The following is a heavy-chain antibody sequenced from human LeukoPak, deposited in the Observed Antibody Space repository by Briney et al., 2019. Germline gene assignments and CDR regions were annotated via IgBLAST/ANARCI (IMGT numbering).Heavy chain of an antibody. J-gene: IGHJ1*01. CDR3: ARDRENSYLPL. D-gene: IGHD2-8*01. Sequence: GRYLRFSCAASGFKISNIGMHWVPQGPGQGLEWVAVIWYDGGNNYYADPVKGRFTISRDNSKNTKDALYLQINRLRAEVTAVYYCARDRENSYLPLGGQGTEVCVS. CDR1: GFKISNIG. V-gene: IGHV3-33*01. CDR2: IWYDGGNN.